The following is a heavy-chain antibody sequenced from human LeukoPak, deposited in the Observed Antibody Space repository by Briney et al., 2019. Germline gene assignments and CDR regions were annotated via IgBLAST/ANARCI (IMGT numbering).Heavy chain of an antibody. V-gene: IGHV5-51*01. Sequence: GESLKISCKASGYSFTTHWIGWVRQMPGKGLEWMGIIYPGDSDTRYSPSFQGQVTISADKSISTAYLQWSSLKASDTAMYYCARPSYYDSSGYGGDYWGQGTLVTVSS. CDR1: GYSFTTHW. D-gene: IGHD3-22*01. J-gene: IGHJ4*02. CDR2: IYPGDSDT. CDR3: ARPSYYDSSGYGGDY.